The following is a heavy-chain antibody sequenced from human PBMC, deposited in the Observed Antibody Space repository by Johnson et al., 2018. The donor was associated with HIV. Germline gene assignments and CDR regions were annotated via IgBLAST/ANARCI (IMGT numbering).Heavy chain of an antibody. Sequence: QMLLVESGGGLVQPGGSLRLSCAASGFTFNNYWMSWVRQAPGKGLEWVAFIRYDGSNKYYADSVKGRFTISRDNSKNTLYLQMNSLRAEDTAVYYCAKGSGWYSAFDIWGQGTMVTVSS. CDR1: GFTFNNYW. J-gene: IGHJ3*02. V-gene: IGHV3-30*02. CDR3: AKGSGWYSAFDI. CDR2: IRYDGSNK. D-gene: IGHD6-19*01.